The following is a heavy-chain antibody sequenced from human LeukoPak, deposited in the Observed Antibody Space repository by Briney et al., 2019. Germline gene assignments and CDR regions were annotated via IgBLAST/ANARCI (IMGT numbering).Heavy chain of an antibody. CDR3: AREDIVATTFDY. J-gene: IGHJ4*02. Sequence: SETLSLTCTVSGGSISSSSYYWGWIRQPPGKGLKWIGSIYYSGSTYYNPSLKSRVTISVDTSKNQFSPKLSSVTAADTAVYYCAREDIVATTFDYWGQGTLVTVSS. D-gene: IGHD5-12*01. CDR1: GGSISSSSYY. CDR2: IYYSGST. V-gene: IGHV4-39*07.